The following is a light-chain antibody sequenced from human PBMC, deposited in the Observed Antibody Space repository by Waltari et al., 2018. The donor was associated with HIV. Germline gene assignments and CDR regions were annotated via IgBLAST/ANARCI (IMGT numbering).Light chain of an antibody. CDR3: AAWDDTLNGPV. CDR1: SSNIGSDT. Sequence: SVLTQPPSASGTPGQSVTIPCSGSSSNIGSDTVNWYQHLPGTAPNLLIYRNNERPAGVPDRFSGSKSGTSACLAISGLQSEDEADYSCAAWDDTLNGPVFGGGTKRTVL. CDR2: RNN. V-gene: IGLV1-44*01. J-gene: IGLJ3*02.